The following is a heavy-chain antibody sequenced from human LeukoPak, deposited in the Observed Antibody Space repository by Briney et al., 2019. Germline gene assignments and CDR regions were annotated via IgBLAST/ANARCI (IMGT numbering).Heavy chain of an antibody. D-gene: IGHD2/OR15-2a*01. CDR1: GFTFSTYE. Sequence: GGSLRLSCAASGFTFSTYEMNWVRQAPGKGLEWVSYTSGNGGTKYYADSVQGRFTISRDNAKNSLFLQMNSLRAEDTAVYYCARDFGASNIWAQDYWGQGTLVTVSS. CDR2: TSGNGGTK. J-gene: IGHJ4*02. CDR3: ARDFGASNIWAQDY. V-gene: IGHV3-48*03.